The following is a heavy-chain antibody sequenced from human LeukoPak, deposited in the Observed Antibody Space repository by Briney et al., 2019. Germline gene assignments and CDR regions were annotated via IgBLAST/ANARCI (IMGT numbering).Heavy chain of an antibody. Sequence: PGGSLRLSCAASGFTFNTYAMTWVRQAPGEGLEWVSDISESGGSTYYEDSVQGRFTISRDNSKNTLYLQMNSLRVEDTAIYYCAKAGSDWYYLDSWGQGTLVTVSS. V-gene: IGHV3-23*01. CDR2: ISESGGST. J-gene: IGHJ4*02. D-gene: IGHD6-19*01. CDR1: GFTFNTYA. CDR3: AKAGSDWYYLDS.